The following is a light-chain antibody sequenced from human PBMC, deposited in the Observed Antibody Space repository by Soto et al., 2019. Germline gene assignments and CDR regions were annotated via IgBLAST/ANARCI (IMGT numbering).Light chain of an antibody. CDR3: QQYNNWPEWT. CDR2: GAS. Sequence: EIVMTQSPATLSVSPGERATLSCRASQSVSSNLAWYQQKPGQAPRLLIYGASTRATGIPAKFSGSGSGTEFILTISGLQSEDFAVYYCQQYNNWPEWTFGQGTKVEIK. J-gene: IGKJ1*01. V-gene: IGKV3-15*01. CDR1: QSVSSN.